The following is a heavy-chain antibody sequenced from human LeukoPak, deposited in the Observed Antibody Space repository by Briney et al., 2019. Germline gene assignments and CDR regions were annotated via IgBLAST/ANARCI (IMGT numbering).Heavy chain of an antibody. D-gene: IGHD3-9*01. CDR3: AKDTPPDSDILTGYYWYFDL. CDR1: GFTFSSYA. V-gene: IGHV3-23*01. CDR2: ISGSGGST. J-gene: IGHJ2*01. Sequence: GASLRLSCAASGFTFSSYAMSWVRQAPGKGLEWVSAISGSGGSTYYADSVKGRFTISRDNSKNTLYLQMNSLRAEDTAVYYCAKDTPPDSDILTGYYWYFDLWGRGTLVTVSS.